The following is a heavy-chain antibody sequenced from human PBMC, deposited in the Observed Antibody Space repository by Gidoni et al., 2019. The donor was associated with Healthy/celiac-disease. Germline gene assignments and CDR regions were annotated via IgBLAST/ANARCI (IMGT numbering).Heavy chain of an antibody. D-gene: IGHD3-9*01. V-gene: IGHV3-33*01. J-gene: IGHJ6*02. CDR3: ASAYDIYRSGMDV. Sequence: QVQLVESGGGVVQPGRSLRPSCAASGFTFSSYGMHWVRQAPGKGLEWVAVIWYDGSNKYYADSVKGRFTISRDNSKNTLYLQMNSLRAEDTAVYYCASAYDIYRSGMDVWGQGTTVTVSS. CDR2: IWYDGSNK. CDR1: GFTFSSYG.